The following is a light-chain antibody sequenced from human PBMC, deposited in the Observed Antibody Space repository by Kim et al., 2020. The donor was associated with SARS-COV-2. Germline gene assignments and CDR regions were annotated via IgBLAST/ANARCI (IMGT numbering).Light chain of an antibody. CDR1: NIGSKS. CDR3: QVWDSSSDHPV. Sequence: SYELTQPPSVSVAPRETASITCGGNNIGSKSVHWYQQKPGQAPVLVIYYDSERPSGIPERFSGSNSGNTATLTISRVEAGDEADYYCQVWDSSSDHPVFGGGTQLTVL. J-gene: IGLJ2*01. V-gene: IGLV3-21*04. CDR2: YDS.